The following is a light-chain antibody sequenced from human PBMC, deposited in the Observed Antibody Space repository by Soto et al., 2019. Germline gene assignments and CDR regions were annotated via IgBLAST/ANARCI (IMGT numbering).Light chain of an antibody. CDR3: QHHANFPLT. CDR2: DAS. V-gene: IGKV1-33*01. Sequence: DIQMTQSPSSLPASEGDRVTITCQASQDISNYLNWYQQKPGKAPKLLIYDASNLVTGVPSRFSGSGSGTDFTFTISSLQHEDIATYYCQHHANFPLTFGAGPKVDIK. J-gene: IGKJ4*01. CDR1: QDISNY.